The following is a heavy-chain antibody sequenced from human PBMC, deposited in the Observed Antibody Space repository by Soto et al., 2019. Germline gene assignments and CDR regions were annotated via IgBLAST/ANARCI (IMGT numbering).Heavy chain of an antibody. D-gene: IGHD3-16*01. J-gene: IGHJ4*02. CDR1: GFTFSNYG. Sequence: QVQLVESGGGVVQPGRSLRLSCAASGFTFSNYGMHWVRQAPGKGLERVAVIWYDGSNKYHADSVKGRFTISRDNSKNTLYLQMNSLRAEDTAVYYCARGGRGYFDYWGQGTLVTVSS. CDR3: ARGGRGYFDY. CDR2: IWYDGSNK. V-gene: IGHV3-33*01.